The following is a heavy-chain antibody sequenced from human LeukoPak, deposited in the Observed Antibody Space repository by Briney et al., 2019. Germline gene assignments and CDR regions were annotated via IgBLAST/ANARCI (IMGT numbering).Heavy chain of an antibody. CDR3: AKTAYYYDSSGYSGPQYYFDY. CDR1: GFTFDDYA. D-gene: IGHD3-22*01. V-gene: IGHV3-9*01. CDR2: ISWNSGSI. Sequence: GGSLRLSCAASGFTFDDYAMHWVRQAPGKGLEWVSGISWNSGSIGYADSVKGRFTISRDNAKNSLYLQMNSLRAEDTALYYCAKTAYYYDSSGYSGPQYYFDYWGQGTLVTVSS. J-gene: IGHJ4*02.